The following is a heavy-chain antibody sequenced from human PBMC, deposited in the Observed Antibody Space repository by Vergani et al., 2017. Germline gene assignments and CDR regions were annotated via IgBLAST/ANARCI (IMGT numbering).Heavy chain of an antibody. Sequence: EVQLLESGGGLVQPGGSLRLSCAASGFTFSSYAMSWVRQAPGKGLEWVANIKQDGSEKYYVDSVKGRFTISRDNAKNSLYLQMNSLRAEDTAVYYCASRTRDSSGWYYFDYWGQGTLVTVSS. J-gene: IGHJ4*02. CDR2: IKQDGSEK. V-gene: IGHV3-7*03. D-gene: IGHD6-19*01. CDR3: ASRTRDSSGWYYFDY. CDR1: GFTFSSYA.